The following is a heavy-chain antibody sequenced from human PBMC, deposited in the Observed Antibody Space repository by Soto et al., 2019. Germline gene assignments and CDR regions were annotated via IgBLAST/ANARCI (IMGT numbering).Heavy chain of an antibody. V-gene: IGHV2-5*02. Sequence: QITLKESGPTVVKPTQTLTLTCTFSGFSLSTSGVGVGWIRQPPEKALEWLAIIYWDDDKRYSPALKSRLTITKDTSTNQVVLTMTNMDPVDTATYYCAHIMITFGGVMRKDAFDVWGQGTVVAVSS. CDR3: AHIMITFGGVMRKDAFDV. J-gene: IGHJ3*01. CDR1: GFSLSTSGVG. D-gene: IGHD3-16*01. CDR2: IYWDDDK.